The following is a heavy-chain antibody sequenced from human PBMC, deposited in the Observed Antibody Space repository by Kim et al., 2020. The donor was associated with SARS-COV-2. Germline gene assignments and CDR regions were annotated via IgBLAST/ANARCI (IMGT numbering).Heavy chain of an antibody. CDR1: GGSISSSSYY. J-gene: IGHJ5*02. D-gene: IGHD2-2*01. CDR3: ARRVVVPAARSSWFDP. CDR2: IYYSGST. V-gene: IGHV4-39*01. Sequence: SETLSLTCTVSGGSISSSSYYWGWIRQPPGKGLEWIGSIYYSGSTYYNPSLKSRVTISVDTSKNQFSLKLSSVTAADTAVYYCARRVVVPAARSSWFDPWGQGTLVTVSS.